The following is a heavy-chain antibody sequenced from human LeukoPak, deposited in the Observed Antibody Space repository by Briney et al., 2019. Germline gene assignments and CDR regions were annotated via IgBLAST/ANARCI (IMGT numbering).Heavy chain of an antibody. D-gene: IGHD3-22*01. Sequence: ASVKVSCKVSGYTLTELSMHWVRQAPGKGLEWMGGFDPEDGETIYAQKFQGRVTMTEDTSTDTAYMELSSLRSEDTAVYYCATTNYDSSGYYIYYYYGMDVWGQGTTVTASS. CDR2: FDPEDGET. CDR3: ATTNYDSSGYYIYYYYGMDV. V-gene: IGHV1-24*01. J-gene: IGHJ6*02. CDR1: GYTLTELS.